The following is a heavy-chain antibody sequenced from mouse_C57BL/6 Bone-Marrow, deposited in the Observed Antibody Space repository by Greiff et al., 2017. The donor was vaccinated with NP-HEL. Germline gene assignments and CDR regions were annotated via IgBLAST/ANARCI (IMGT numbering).Heavy chain of an antibody. J-gene: IGHJ3*01. CDR3: ARSWLLLSWFAY. V-gene: IGHV5-17*01. CDR2: ISSGSSTI. D-gene: IGHD2-3*01. CDR1: GFTFSDYG. Sequence: EVKLMESGGGLVKPGGSLKLSCAASGFTFSDYGMHWVRQAPEKGLEWVAYISSGSSTIYYADTVKGRFTISRDNAKNTLFLQMTSLRSEDTAMYYCARSWLLLSWFAYWGQGTLVTVSA.